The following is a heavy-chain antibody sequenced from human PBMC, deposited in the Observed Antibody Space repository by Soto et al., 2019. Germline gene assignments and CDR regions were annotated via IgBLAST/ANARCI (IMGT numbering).Heavy chain of an antibody. V-gene: IGHV3-74*03. D-gene: IGHD6-13*01. CDR2: INSDGSNT. CDR3: GRAYSNSWRNGLDI. Sequence: EVQLVESGGGLVQPGGSLRLSCAASGFTFSNYWMHWVRQAPGKGLVWVSRINSDGSNTKYADSVKGRFTISRDNAKNTLYLQMNSLRAEDSALYFCGRAYSNSWRNGLDIWGQGTVVTVSS. J-gene: IGHJ3*02. CDR1: GFTFSNYW.